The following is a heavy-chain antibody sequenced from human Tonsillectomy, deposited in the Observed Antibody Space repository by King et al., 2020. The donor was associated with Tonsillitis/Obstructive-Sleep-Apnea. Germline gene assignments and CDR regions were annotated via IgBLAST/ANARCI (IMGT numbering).Heavy chain of an antibody. Sequence: VQLVQSGPEVKKPGASVKVSCKASGYTFSSYGVTRVRQAPGQGLEWMGWISGYNGNTNYAQKFQDRVTMTTDTLTNTVYMELRSLGSDDTAVYFCARIGRSSRALWYWGQGTLVTVSP. V-gene: IGHV1-18*01. J-gene: IGHJ4*02. CDR3: ARIGRSSRALWY. CDR1: GYTFSSYG. D-gene: IGHD6-13*01. CDR2: ISGYNGNT.